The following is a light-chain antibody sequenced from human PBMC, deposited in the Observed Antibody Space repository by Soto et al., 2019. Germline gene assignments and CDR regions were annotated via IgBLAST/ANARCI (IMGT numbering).Light chain of an antibody. CDR2: LGS. Sequence: DIVMTQSPLSLAVTPGESASISCRPSQSVLHTSGSNFVDGYLLKPGQSPQLLIYLGSNRASGVTDTFRGSGSRIDFTLEINRVEAEDVGIYYCMQALQIPSTFGRGTRLERK. J-gene: IGKJ2*01. CDR1: QSVLHTSGSNF. V-gene: IGKV2-28*01. CDR3: MQALQIPST.